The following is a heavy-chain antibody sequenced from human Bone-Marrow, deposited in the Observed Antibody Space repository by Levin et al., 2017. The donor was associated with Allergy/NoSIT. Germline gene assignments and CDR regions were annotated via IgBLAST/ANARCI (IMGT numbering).Heavy chain of an antibody. V-gene: IGHV3-33*01. D-gene: IGHD2/OR15-2a*01. CDR3: ATDSNRWSPKYYFDY. CDR1: GFTFNDYA. CDR2: IWSDGNAK. Sequence: GGSLRLSCAASGFTFNDYAMHWVRQAPGKGLEWVAVIWSDGNAKSFADSVKGRFTISRDNSKNSLFLQMNSLRAEDTAVYYCATDSNRWSPKYYFDYWGQGTLVTVSS. J-gene: IGHJ4*02.